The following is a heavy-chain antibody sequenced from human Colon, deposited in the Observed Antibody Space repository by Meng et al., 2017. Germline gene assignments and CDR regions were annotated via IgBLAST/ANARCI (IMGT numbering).Heavy chain of an antibody. CDR1: GFTFSSYA. V-gene: IGHV3-64*01. CDR3: AINGIVATVFNWFDS. D-gene: IGHD6-13*01. CDR2: ISPNGGST. J-gene: IGHJ5*01. Sequence: GESLKISCAGSGFTFSSYAMHLVRQAPGKGLEYVSGISPNGGSTYYANSVKGRFTISRDNSKNTLYLQMGSLRADDMAVYYCAINGIVATVFNWFDSWGQGTLVTVSS.